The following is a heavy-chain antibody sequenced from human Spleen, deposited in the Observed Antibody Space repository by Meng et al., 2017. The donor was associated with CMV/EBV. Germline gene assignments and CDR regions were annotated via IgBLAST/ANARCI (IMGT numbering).Heavy chain of an antibody. V-gene: IGHV3-7*01. D-gene: IGHD6-6*01. CDR1: GFTFSSYW. CDR3: ARDFFLAAPFGRSGMDV. Sequence: GESLKISCAASGFTFSSYWMSWVRQAPGKGLEWVANIKQEGSEKYYVDSVKGRFTISRDNAKNSLYLQINSLRAEDTAVYYCARDFFLAAPFGRSGMDVWGQGTTVTVSS. J-gene: IGHJ6*02. CDR2: IKQEGSEK.